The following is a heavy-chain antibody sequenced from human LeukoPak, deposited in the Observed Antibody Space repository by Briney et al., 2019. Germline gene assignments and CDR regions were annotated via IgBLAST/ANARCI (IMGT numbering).Heavy chain of an antibody. CDR3: ARVWDYYDSSGYGYYFDY. J-gene: IGHJ4*02. V-gene: IGHV4-59*01. CDR1: GGSISSYY. CDR2: IYYSGST. Sequence: SETLSLTCTVSGGSISSYYWSWLRQPPGKGLEGIGYIYYSGSTNYNPSLTSRVTISVDTSKNQFSLTLSSVTAADTAVYYCARVWDYYDSSGYGYYFDYWGQGTLVTVSS. D-gene: IGHD3-22*01.